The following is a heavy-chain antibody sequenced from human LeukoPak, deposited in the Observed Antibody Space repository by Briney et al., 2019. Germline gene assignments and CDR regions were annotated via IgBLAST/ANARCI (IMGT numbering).Heavy chain of an antibody. CDR2: ISGSGGST. J-gene: IGHJ3*01. Sequence: GGSLRLSCAASEFAFSNYAMTWVREAPGKGLEWVSGISGSGGSTFDADSVKGRFTISRDNSKNTLYLQMNSLRADDTAVYYCAKNGPGTYSRPNDSFDGWGQGTMVTVSS. D-gene: IGHD6-13*01. CDR1: EFAFSNYA. V-gene: IGHV3-23*01. CDR3: AKNGPGTYSRPNDSFDG.